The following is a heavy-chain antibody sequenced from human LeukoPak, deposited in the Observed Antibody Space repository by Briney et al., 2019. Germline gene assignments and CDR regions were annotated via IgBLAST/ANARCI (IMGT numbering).Heavy chain of an antibody. J-gene: IGHJ4*02. CDR1: GFTFSSYS. Sequence: GGSLRLSCAASGFTFSSYSMNWVRQAPGKGLEWVSCISSSSSTIYYADSVKGRFTISRDNAKNSLYLQMNSLRAEDTAVYYCARDRPREVVPAASDFDYWGQGTLVTVSS. CDR2: ISSSSSTI. D-gene: IGHD2-2*01. V-gene: IGHV3-48*01. CDR3: ARDRPREVVPAASDFDY.